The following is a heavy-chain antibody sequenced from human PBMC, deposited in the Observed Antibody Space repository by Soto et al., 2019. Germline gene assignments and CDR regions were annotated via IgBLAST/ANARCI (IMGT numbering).Heavy chain of an antibody. V-gene: IGHV4-31*01. CDR2: IYYSGST. Sequence: SETLSLTCTVSGGSISSGGYYWSWIRQHPGKGLEWIGYIYYSGSTYYSPSFQGQVTISADKSTSTAYSQWNSLKASDTAMYYCARPPGIYCIAGSCYSGYFQHWGQGTLVTVSS. J-gene: IGHJ1*01. CDR1: GGSISSGGYY. CDR3: ARPPGIYCIAGSCYSGYFQH. D-gene: IGHD2-15*01.